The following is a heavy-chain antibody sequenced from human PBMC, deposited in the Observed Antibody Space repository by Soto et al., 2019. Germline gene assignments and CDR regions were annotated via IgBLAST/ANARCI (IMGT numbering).Heavy chain of an antibody. CDR2: IYSGGST. V-gene: IGHV3-53*01. D-gene: IGHD4-17*01. CDR3: AGDYGDYYYYGMDV. CDR1: GFTVSSNY. J-gene: IGHJ6*02. Sequence: PGGSLRLSCAASGFTVSSNYMSWVRQAPGKGLEWVSVIYSGGSTYYADSVKGRFTISRDNSKNTLYLQMNSLRAEDTAVYYCAGDYGDYYYYGMDVWGQGTTVTVSS.